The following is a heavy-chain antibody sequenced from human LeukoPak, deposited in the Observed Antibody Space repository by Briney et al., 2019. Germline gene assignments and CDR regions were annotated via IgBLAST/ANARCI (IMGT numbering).Heavy chain of an antibody. D-gene: IGHD5-24*01. CDR3: ARGQEWLTPTFDI. CDR2: INPSGGGT. CDR1: GYIFTGFY. V-gene: IGHV1-2*02. J-gene: IGHJ3*02. Sequence: ASVKVSCKASGYIFTGFYMHWVRQAPGQGLEWMGWINPSGGGTNYAQRFQGRVTITRNTSISTAYMELSSLRSEDTAVYYCARGQEWLTPTFDIWGQGTMVTVSS.